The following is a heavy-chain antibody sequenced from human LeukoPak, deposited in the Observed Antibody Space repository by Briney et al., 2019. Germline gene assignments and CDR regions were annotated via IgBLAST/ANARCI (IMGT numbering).Heavy chain of an antibody. Sequence: GGSLRLSCAASGFTFSSYSMNWVRQAPGKGLEWVAVISYDGSNKYYADSVKGRFTISRDNSKNTLYLQMNSLRAEDTAVYYCCIITMIEEAFDIWGQGTMVTVSS. J-gene: IGHJ3*02. D-gene: IGHD3-22*01. V-gene: IGHV3-30*03. CDR3: CIITMIEEAFDI. CDR1: GFTFSSYS. CDR2: ISYDGSNK.